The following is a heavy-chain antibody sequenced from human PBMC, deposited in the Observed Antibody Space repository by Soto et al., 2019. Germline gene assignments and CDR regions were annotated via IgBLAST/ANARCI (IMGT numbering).Heavy chain of an antibody. CDR2: IKEDGSVR. J-gene: IGHJ4*02. V-gene: IGHV3-7*05. Sequence: GGSLRLSCAASGLTFSSYWMNWARQAPGKGLECVANIKEDGSVRSYVGSVKGRFTISRDNAKNSLYLQMDSLRAEDTAIYYCAISGSYFFWGQGALVTVS. CDR3: AISGSYFF. CDR1: GLTFSSYW. D-gene: IGHD1-26*01.